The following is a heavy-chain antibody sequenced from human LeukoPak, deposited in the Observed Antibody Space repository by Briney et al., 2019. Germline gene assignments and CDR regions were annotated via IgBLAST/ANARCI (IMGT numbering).Heavy chain of an antibody. CDR2: IKQDGSEK. CDR1: GFTFSSYW. Sequence: GGSLRLSCAASGFTFSSYWMSWVRQAPGKGLEWVANIKQDGSEKYYVDSVKGRFTISRDNAKNSLYLQMNSLRAEDTAVYYCQRTCSSSSCYLDYWGQGTLVTVSS. CDR3: QRTCSSSSCYLDY. J-gene: IGHJ4*02. V-gene: IGHV3-7*01. D-gene: IGHD2-2*01.